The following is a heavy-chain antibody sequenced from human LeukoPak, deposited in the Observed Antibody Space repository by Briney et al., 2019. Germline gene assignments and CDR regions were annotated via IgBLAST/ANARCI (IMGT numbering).Heavy chain of an antibody. V-gene: IGHV4-4*07. CDR2: IYTSGRT. J-gene: IGHJ4*02. CDR1: GGSISSYF. D-gene: IGHD6-13*01. CDR3: ARDIAPSIAAAGTPIYFDY. Sequence: SETLTLTCTVSGGSISSYFWSWIRRPAGRGLEGGGRIYTSGRTNYNPSLKSRVTMSVHTSKNQFSLQLSSVTAADTAVYYCARDIAPSIAAAGTPIYFDYSAQETLHTVSS.